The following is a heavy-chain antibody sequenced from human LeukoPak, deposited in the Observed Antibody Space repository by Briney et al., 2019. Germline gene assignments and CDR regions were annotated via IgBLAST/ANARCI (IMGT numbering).Heavy chain of an antibody. CDR3: ARAIRYSSSSPEYFQH. CDR2: ISSSGSTI. CDR1: GFTFSDYY. J-gene: IGHJ1*01. V-gene: IGHV3-11*04. D-gene: IGHD6-6*01. Sequence: PGGSLRFSCAASGFTFSDYYMSWIRQAPGKGLEWVSYISSSGSTIYYADSVKGRFTISRDNAKNSQYLQMNSLRAEDTAVYYCARAIRYSSSSPEYFQHWGQGTLVTVSS.